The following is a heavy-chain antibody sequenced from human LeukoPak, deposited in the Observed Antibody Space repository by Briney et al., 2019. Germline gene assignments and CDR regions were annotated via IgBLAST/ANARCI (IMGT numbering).Heavy chain of an antibody. CDR1: GFTFSSNW. V-gene: IGHV3-7*01. J-gene: IGHJ4*02. D-gene: IGHD3-10*01. Sequence: GGSLRLSCAASGFTFSSNWMSWVRQAPGKGLEWVANINQDGSEKYYVDSVKGRFTISRDNSKNTLYLQMNSLRAEDTAVYYCARDGGSLLLWFGEYRGGQGTLVTVSS. CDR3: ARDGGSLLLWFGEYR. CDR2: INQDGSEK.